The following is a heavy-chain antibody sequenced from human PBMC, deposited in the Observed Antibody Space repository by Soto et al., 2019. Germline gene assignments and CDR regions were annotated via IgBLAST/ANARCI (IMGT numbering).Heavy chain of an antibody. D-gene: IGHD3-16*01. Sequence: PSQTLSLTFVGSWDTVSSNSVAWNCFRQSPSSGLEWLGRTYYRSRWYSDYAVSVRSRIDINADTSENQVSLHLNSVTPEDTAVYYCARSEEDYDYYYYGMDVWGQGTTVTVSS. J-gene: IGHJ6*02. V-gene: IGHV6-1*01. CDR1: WDTVSSNSVA. CDR3: ARSEEDYDYYYYGMDV. CDR2: TYYRSRWYS.